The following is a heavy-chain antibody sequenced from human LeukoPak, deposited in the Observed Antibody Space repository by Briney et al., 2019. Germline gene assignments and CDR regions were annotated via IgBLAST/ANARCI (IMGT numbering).Heavy chain of an antibody. V-gene: IGHV4-59*08. J-gene: IGHJ4*02. D-gene: IGHD6-19*01. CDR3: AAFKQWLVVLDF. CDR1: GGSISRYY. Sequence: PSETLSLTCTVSGGSISRYYWSWIRQPPGKGLDWIGYIYYSGSTNYNPSLTSRVTISVDPYTNQFSLKLTSVTAEDTAVYYCAAFKQWLVVLDFWGQGTLVTVSS. CDR2: IYYSGST.